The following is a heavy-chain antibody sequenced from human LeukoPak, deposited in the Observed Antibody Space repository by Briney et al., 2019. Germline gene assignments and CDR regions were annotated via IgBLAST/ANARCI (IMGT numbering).Heavy chain of an antibody. Sequence: SETLSLTCTVSGGSISSYYWSWIRQPPGKGLEWIGYIYYSGSTYYNPSLKSRVTISVDTSKNQFSLKLSSVTAADTAVYYCARDHTGGLDYGGQGPLVTVPS. CDR2: IYYSGST. V-gene: IGHV4-59*12. J-gene: IGHJ4*02. D-gene: IGHD3-16*01. CDR3: ARDHTGGLDY. CDR1: GGSISSYY.